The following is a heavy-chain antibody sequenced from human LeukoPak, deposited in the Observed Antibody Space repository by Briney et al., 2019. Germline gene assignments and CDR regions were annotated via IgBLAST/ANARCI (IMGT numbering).Heavy chain of an antibody. CDR1: GGTFSSYA. Sequence: SVKVSCKASGGTFSSYAISWVRQAPGQGLEWMGRIIPILGIANYAQKFQGRVTITADKSTSTAYMELSSLRSEDTAVYYCARGWMNDYGDYGGHYWGQGTLVTVSS. CDR2: IIPILGIA. V-gene: IGHV1-69*04. CDR3: ARGWMNDYGDYGGHY. J-gene: IGHJ4*02. D-gene: IGHD4-17*01.